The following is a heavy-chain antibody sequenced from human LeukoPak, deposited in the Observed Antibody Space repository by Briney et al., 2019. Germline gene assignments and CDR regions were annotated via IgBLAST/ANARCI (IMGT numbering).Heavy chain of an antibody. D-gene: IGHD3-10*01. Sequence: GGSLRLSCAASGFTFSSYAMHWVRQAPGKGLEYVSAISSNGGSTYYANSVKGRFTISRDNSKNTLYLQMGSLRAEDMAVYYCAKVPRGDTLDYYGSGAPPYYYYGMDVWGQGTTVTVSS. CDR1: GFTFSSYA. CDR2: ISSNGGST. J-gene: IGHJ6*02. V-gene: IGHV3-64*01. CDR3: AKVPRGDTLDYYGSGAPPYYYYGMDV.